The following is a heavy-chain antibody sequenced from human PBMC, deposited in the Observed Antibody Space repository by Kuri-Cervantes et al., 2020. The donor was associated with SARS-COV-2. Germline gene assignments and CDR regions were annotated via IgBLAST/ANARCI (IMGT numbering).Heavy chain of an antibody. V-gene: IGHV3-23*01. CDR2: ISGSGGST. D-gene: IGHD3-16*01. CDR3: AKVGGHREYFQN. J-gene: IGHJ1*01. CDR1: GFTFSSYA. Sequence: GESLKISCAASGFTFSSYAMSWVRQAPGKGLEWVSAISGSGGSTYYADSVKGRFTISRDNSKNTLYLQMNSLRAEDTAVYYCAKVGGHREYFQNWGQGTLVTVS.